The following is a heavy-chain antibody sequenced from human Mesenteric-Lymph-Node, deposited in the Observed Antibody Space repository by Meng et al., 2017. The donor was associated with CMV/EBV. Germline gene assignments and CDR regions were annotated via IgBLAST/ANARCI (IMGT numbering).Heavy chain of an antibody. Sequence: GESLKISCAASGFTFSSYSMNWVRQAPGKGLEWVSYISSSSTIYYADSVKGRFTISRDNAKNSLYLQMNSLRAEDTAVYYCARRVVTIFGVVIIEGKGGMDVWGQGTTVTVSS. V-gene: IGHV3-48*04. CDR1: GFTFSSYS. D-gene: IGHD3-3*01. CDR2: ISSSSTI. J-gene: IGHJ6*02. CDR3: ARRVVTIFGVVIIEGKGGMDV.